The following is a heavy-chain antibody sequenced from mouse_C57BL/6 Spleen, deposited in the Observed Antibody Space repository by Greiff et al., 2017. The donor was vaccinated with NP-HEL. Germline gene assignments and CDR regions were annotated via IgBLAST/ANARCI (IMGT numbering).Heavy chain of an antibody. CDR1: GYTFTSYW. CDR3: ARGDYGNYRYFDY. J-gene: IGHJ2*01. CDR2: IDPSDSYT. V-gene: IGHV1-50*01. Sequence: VQLQQPGAELVKPGASVKLSCKASGYTFTSYWMQWVKQRPGQGLEWIGEIDPSDSYTNYNKKFKGKATLTVDTSSSTAYMQLSSLTSEDSAVYYCARGDYGNYRYFDYWGQGTTLTVSS. D-gene: IGHD2-1*01.